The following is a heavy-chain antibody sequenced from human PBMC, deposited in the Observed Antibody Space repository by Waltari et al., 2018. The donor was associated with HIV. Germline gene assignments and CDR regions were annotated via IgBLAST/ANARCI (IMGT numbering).Heavy chain of an antibody. V-gene: IGHV4-34*01. Sequence: QVQLQQWGAGLLKPSETLSLTCAVYGGSFSGYYWSWIRQPPGKGLEWIGEINHSGSTNYNPSLKSRVTISVDTSKNQFSLKLSSVTAADTAVYYCARERVDSSGYYYYYYGMDVWGQGTTVTVSS. D-gene: IGHD3-22*01. CDR1: GGSFSGYY. J-gene: IGHJ6*02. CDR2: INHSGST. CDR3: ARERVDSSGYYYYYYGMDV.